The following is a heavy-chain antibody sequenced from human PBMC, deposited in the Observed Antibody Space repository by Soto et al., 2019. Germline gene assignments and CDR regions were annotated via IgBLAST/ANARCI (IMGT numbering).Heavy chain of an antibody. CDR3: AKAPVVTWLYEYFQH. V-gene: IGHV3-23*01. Sequence: PGGSLRLSCAASGFTFSSYAMSWVRQAPGKGPEWVSAISGSGGSTYYADSVKGRFTISRDNSKNTLYLQMNSLRAEDTAVYYCAKAPVVTWLYEYFQHWGQGTLVTVSS. D-gene: IGHD2-21*02. CDR2: ISGSGGST. CDR1: GFTFSSYA. J-gene: IGHJ1*01.